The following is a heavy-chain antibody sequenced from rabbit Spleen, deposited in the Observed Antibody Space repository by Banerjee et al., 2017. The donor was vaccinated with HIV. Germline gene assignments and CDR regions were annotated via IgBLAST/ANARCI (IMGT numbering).Heavy chain of an antibody. D-gene: IGHD4-1*01. CDR2: IYAARGTT. V-gene: IGHV1S47*01. CDR3: ARAIVPWLGLTRLDL. J-gene: IGHJ3*01. CDR1: GVSFSDKDV. Sequence: QEQLVESGGGLVQPEGSLTLTCKASGVSFSDKDVMCWVRQAPGKGLEWIGIIYAARGTTDYANWVNGRFTISSDNAQSTVDLKMTSLTAADTATYFCARAIVPWLGLTRLDLWGPGTLVTVS.